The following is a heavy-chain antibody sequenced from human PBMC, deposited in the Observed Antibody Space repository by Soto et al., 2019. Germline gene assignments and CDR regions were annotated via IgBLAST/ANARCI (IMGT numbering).Heavy chain of an antibody. CDR2: IYHSGST. CDR3: AKDTYYYSSSGYYVFDY. J-gene: IGHJ4*02. V-gene: IGHV4-30-2*02. Sequence: SETLSLTCAVSGGSISSGGYSWSWIRQPPGKGLEWIGYIYHSGSTYYNPSLKSRVTISRDSSKNTLYLEMNSLRAEDTAVYFCAKDTYYYSSSGYYVFDYWGQGTLVTVSS. CDR1: GGSISSGGYS. D-gene: IGHD3-22*01.